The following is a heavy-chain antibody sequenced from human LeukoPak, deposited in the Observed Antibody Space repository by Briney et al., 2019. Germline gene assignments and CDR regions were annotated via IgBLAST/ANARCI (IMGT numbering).Heavy chain of an antibody. J-gene: IGHJ5*02. D-gene: IGHD3-22*01. CDR3: ARDADTSEFFSWLDL. CDR1: GFTFSYYG. Sequence: GGSLRLSCAASGFTFSYYGMQWVRQAPGKGLEWVSLIWHDGGKRYYADSVKGRFTNSRDNSKNTLYLQMTTLRAEDTAVYYCARDADTSEFFSWLDLWGQGTLVTVSS. V-gene: IGHV3-33*01. CDR2: IWHDGGKR.